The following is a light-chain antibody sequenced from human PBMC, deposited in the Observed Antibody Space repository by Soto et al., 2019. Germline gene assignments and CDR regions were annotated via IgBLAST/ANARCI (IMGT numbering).Light chain of an antibody. CDR2: EGS. V-gene: IGLV2-23*01. CDR3: CSYADSSSYVV. J-gene: IGLJ2*01. Sequence: QSVLTQPASVSGSPGQSITISCTGTSSDIGSYNLVSWYQQYPGEAPKLMIYEGSKRPSGVSNRFSGSKSGNTASLTISGLRTEDEAEYYCCSYADSSSYVVFGGGTKLTVL. CDR1: SSDIGSYNL.